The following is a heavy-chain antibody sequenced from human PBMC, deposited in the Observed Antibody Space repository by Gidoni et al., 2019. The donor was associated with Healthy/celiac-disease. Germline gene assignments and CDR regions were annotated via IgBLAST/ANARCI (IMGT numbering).Heavy chain of an antibody. V-gene: IGHV1-69*01. J-gene: IGHJ6*02. D-gene: IGHD6-13*01. CDR3: ARGYSSSRPNYYYGMDV. CDR2: IIPIFGTA. Sequence: QVQLVQSGAEVKKPGSSVKVSCKASGGTFSSSAISWVRQAPGQGLEWMGGIIPIFGTANYAQKFQGRVTITADESTSTAYMELSSLRSEDTAVYYCARGYSSSRPNYYYGMDVWGQGTTVTVSS. CDR1: GGTFSSSA.